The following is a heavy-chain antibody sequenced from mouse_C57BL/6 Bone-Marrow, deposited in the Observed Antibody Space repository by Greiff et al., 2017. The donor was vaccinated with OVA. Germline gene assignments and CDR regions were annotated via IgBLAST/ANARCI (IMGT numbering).Heavy chain of an antibody. D-gene: IGHD1-1*01. Sequence: VQLQQSGPELVKPGASVKISCKASGYTFTDYYMNWVKQSHGKSLEWIGDINPNNGGTSYNQKFKGKATLTVDKSSSTAYMELRSLTSEDSAVYYCARGGYYGRVWGTGTTVTVSS. CDR3: ARGGYYGRV. CDR1: GYTFTDYY. V-gene: IGHV1-26*01. J-gene: IGHJ1*03. CDR2: INPNNGGT.